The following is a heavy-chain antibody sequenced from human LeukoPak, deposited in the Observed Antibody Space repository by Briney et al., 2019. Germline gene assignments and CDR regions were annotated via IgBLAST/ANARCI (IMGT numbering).Heavy chain of an antibody. Sequence: TSETLSLTCAVYGGSFSGYYWSWIRQPPGKGLEWIGEINHSGSTNYNPSLKSRVTISVDTSKNQFSLKLSSVTAADTAVYYCARDVGKWESLHFFDYWGQGTLVTVSS. CDR3: ARDVGKWESLHFFDY. V-gene: IGHV4-34*01. J-gene: IGHJ4*02. D-gene: IGHD1-26*01. CDR2: INHSGST. CDR1: GGSFSGYY.